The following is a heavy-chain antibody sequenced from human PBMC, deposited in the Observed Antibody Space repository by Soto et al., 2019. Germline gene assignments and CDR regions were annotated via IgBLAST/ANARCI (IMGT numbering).Heavy chain of an antibody. V-gene: IGHV1-69*13. D-gene: IGHD2-15*01. J-gene: IGHJ6*02. CDR3: ARIRVKIEGIVVVVAATQYYYGMDV. Sequence: SVKVSCKASGGTFSSYAISWVRQAPGQGLEWMGGIIPIFGTANYAQKFQGRVTITADESTGTAYMELSSLRSEDTAVYYCARIRVKIEGIVVVVAATQYYYGMDVWGQGTTVTVSS. CDR2: IIPIFGTA. CDR1: GGTFSSYA.